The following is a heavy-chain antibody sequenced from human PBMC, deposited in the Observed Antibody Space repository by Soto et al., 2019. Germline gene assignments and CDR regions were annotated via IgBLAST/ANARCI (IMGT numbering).Heavy chain of an antibody. D-gene: IGHD2-21*02. CDR1: SGSISSSNW. J-gene: IGHJ6*02. Sequence: SETLSLTCAVSSGSISSSNWWSWVRQPPGKGLEWIGEIYHSGSTNYNPSLKSRVTISVDKSKNQFSLQLSSVTAADTAVYFCAREDDGGDRDYYGLDVWGQGTAVTVSS. CDR2: IYHSGST. CDR3: AREDDGGDRDYYGLDV. V-gene: IGHV4-4*02.